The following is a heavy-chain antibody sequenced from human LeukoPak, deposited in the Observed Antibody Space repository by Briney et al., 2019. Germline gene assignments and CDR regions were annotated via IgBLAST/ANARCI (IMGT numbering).Heavy chain of an antibody. D-gene: IGHD2-2*01. CDR1: GGSISSSNW. Sequence: PSETLSLTCAVSGGSISSSNWWSWVRQPPGKGLEWIGEIYHSGSTNYNPSLKSRVTISVDKSKNQFSLKLSSVTAADTAVCYCAILNIVVVPAANNWFDPWGQGTLVTVSS. V-gene: IGHV4-4*02. J-gene: IGHJ5*02. CDR2: IYHSGST. CDR3: AILNIVVVPAANNWFDP.